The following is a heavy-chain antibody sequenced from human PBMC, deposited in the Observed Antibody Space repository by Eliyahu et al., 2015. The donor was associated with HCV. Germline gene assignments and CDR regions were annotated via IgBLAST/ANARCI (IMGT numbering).Heavy chain of an antibody. Sequence: QVQLVESGGGVXQPGRSLRLSCAASGFTFSSXAMHWVRQAPGKGLEGVAVISYDGSNKYYADSVKGRFTISRDNSKNTLYLQMNSLRAEDTAVYYCARDAPYSRVVAATIYWYFDLWGRGTLVTVSS. D-gene: IGHD2-15*01. CDR3: ARDAPYSRVVAATIYWYFDL. CDR2: ISYDGSNK. V-gene: IGHV3-30-3*01. J-gene: IGHJ2*01. CDR1: GFTFSSXA.